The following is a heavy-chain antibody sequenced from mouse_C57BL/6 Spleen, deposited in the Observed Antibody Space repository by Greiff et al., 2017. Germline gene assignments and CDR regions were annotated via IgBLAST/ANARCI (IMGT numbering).Heavy chain of an antibody. Sequence: QVQLQQSGAELARPGASVKMSCKASGYTFTSYTMHWVKQRPGQGLEWIGYINPSSGYTKYNQKFKDKATLTADKSSSTAYMQLSSLTSEDSAVYDCARSGGNYPYYAMDYWGQGTSVTVSS. D-gene: IGHD2-1*01. CDR3: ARSGGNYPYYAMDY. V-gene: IGHV1-4*01. CDR1: GYTFTSYT. J-gene: IGHJ4*01. CDR2: INPSSGYT.